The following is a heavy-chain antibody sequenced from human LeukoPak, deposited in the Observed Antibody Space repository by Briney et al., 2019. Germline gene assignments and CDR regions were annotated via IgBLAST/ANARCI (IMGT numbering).Heavy chain of an antibody. CDR2: ISSSSSTI. Sequence: PGGSLRLSCAASGFTFSSYSMSWVRQAPGKGLEWVSYISSSSSTIYYADSVKGRFTISRDNAKNSLYLQMNSLRDEDPAVYYCARDRPGGIAAAGVNWLDPWGQGTLVTVSS. J-gene: IGHJ5*02. D-gene: IGHD6-13*01. V-gene: IGHV3-48*02. CDR3: ARDRPGGIAAAGVNWLDP. CDR1: GFTFSSYS.